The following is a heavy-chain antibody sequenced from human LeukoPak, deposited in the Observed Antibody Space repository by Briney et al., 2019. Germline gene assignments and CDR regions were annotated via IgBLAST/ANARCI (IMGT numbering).Heavy chain of an antibody. J-gene: IGHJ4*02. CDR1: GGSISSSSYY. CDR3: AREGGHDYSNYLIWYFDY. V-gene: IGHV4-39*07. Sequence: PSETLSLTCTVSGGSISSSSYYWGWIRQPPGKGLEWIGRIYYSGSTYYNPSLKSRVTISVDTSKNQFSLKLSSVTAADTAVYYCAREGGHDYSNYLIWYFDYWGQGTLVTVSS. D-gene: IGHD4-11*01. CDR2: IYYSGST.